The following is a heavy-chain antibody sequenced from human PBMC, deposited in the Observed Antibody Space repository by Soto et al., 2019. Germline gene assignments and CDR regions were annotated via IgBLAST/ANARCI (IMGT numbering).Heavy chain of an antibody. D-gene: IGHD3-10*01. V-gene: IGHV3-23*01. Sequence: PWGSLRLSCAASGFTFSSYAMSWVRQAPGKGLEWVSAISGSGGSTYYAGSVKGRFTISRDNSKNTLYLQMNSLRAEDAAVCYCANSPPIKFLWLGDFLSLFDSGGQGPLVTVSS. CDR2: ISGSGGST. CDR3: ANSPPIKFLWLGDFLSLFDS. J-gene: IGHJ4*02. CDR1: GFTFSSYA.